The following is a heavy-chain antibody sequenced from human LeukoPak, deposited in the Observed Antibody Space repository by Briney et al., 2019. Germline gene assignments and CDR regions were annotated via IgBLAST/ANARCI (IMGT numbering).Heavy chain of an antibody. CDR1: GFTFSSYA. Sequence: PGGSLRLSCAASGFTFSSYAMSWVRQAPGKGLEWVSAISGSGGSTYCADSVKGRFTISRDNSKNTLYLQMNSLRAEDTAFYYCAKAELGVDTFFDYWGQGTLVTVSS. V-gene: IGHV3-23*01. D-gene: IGHD3-3*01. CDR2: ISGSGGST. CDR3: AKAELGVDTFFDY. J-gene: IGHJ4*02.